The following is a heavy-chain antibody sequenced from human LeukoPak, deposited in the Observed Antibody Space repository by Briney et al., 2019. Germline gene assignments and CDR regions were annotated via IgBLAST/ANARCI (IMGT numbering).Heavy chain of an antibody. Sequence: ASVKVSCKASGYTLTGYYMHWVRQAPGQGLEWMGWINPNSGGTNYAQKFQGRVTMTRDTSINTAYMELSRLRSDDTAVYYCAREGEYTSGSNWFDPWGQGTLVTVSS. V-gene: IGHV1-2*02. CDR2: INPNSGGT. CDR3: AREGEYTSGSNWFDP. D-gene: IGHD6-19*01. CDR1: GYTLTGYY. J-gene: IGHJ5*02.